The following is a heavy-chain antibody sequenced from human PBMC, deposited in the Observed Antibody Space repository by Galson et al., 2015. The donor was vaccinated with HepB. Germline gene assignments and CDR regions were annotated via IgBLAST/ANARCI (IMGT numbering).Heavy chain of an antibody. CDR2: ISGSGGST. V-gene: IGHV3-23*01. Sequence: SLRLSCAASGFTFSSYAMSWVRQAPGKGLEWVSAISGSGGSTYYADSVKGRFTISRDNSKNTLYLQMNSLRAEDMAVYYCANPKFDFWSGYLWGGMDVWGQGTTVTVSS. D-gene: IGHD3-3*01. J-gene: IGHJ6*02. CDR3: ANPKFDFWSGYLWGGMDV. CDR1: GFTFSSYA.